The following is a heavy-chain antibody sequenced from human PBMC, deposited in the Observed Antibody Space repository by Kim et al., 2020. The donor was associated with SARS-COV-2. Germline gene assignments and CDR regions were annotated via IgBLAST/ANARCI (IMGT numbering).Heavy chain of an antibody. CDR3: ARQGLFNWRHGMDV. J-gene: IGHJ6*02. CDR1: GFTFSSYG. D-gene: IGHD1-20*01. CDR2: IWYDGSNK. V-gene: IGHV3-33*01. Sequence: GGSLRLSCAASGFTFSSYGMHWVRQAPGKGLEWVAVIWYDGSNKYYADSVKGRFTISRDNSKNTLYLQMNSLRAEDTAVYYCARQGLFNWRHGMDVWGQGTTVTVSS.